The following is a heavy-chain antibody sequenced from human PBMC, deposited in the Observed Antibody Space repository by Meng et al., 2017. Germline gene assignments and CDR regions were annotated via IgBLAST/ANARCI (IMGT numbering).Heavy chain of an antibody. J-gene: IGHJ4*02. CDR1: GAPSRRHP. CDR3: ASYSSVRGIAY. D-gene: IGHD3-10*01. V-gene: IGHV1-69*01. Sequence: VNTHTSSPPFHCQPSGAPSRRHPLNLPRQTTQQGLTYLRGIIPIFGTANYAQKFQGRVTITADESTSTAYMELSSLRSEDTAVYYCASYSSVRGIAYWGQGTLVTVSS. CDR2: IIPIFGTA.